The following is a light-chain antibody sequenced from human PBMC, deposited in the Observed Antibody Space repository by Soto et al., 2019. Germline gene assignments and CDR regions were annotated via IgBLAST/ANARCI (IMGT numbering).Light chain of an antibody. CDR1: QSVSSN. J-gene: IGKJ5*01. CDR3: QQRHSWPIT. CDR2: GAS. Sequence: EIVMTQSPATLSVSPGERATLSCRASQSVSSNLAWYQQKPGQAPRLLIYGASNRATGIPARFSGSGSGTDFTLTISSLEPEDFAVYYCQQRHSWPITFGQGTRLEIK. V-gene: IGKV3-11*01.